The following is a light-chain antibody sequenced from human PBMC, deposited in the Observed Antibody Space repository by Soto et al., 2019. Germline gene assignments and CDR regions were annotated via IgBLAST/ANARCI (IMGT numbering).Light chain of an antibody. V-gene: IGLV2-14*01. Sequence: QSALTQPASVSGSPGQSITISCSGSSSDIGAYDYVSWYQQHPGKAPKLLIYEVTSRPSGVSHRFSGSKSGNTASLSISGLQLEDDADYYCSSYTSTSTPLIFGGGTKLT. J-gene: IGLJ2*01. CDR1: SSDIGAYDY. CDR3: SSYTSTSTPLI. CDR2: EVT.